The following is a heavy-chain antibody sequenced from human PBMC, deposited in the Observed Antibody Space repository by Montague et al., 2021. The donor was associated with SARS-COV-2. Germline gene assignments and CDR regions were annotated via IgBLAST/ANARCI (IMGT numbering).Heavy chain of an antibody. V-gene: IGHV4-39*07. D-gene: IGHD3-10*01. CDR2: MYYSGST. CDR1: GGSISSSNYY. Sequence: SETLSLTCTVSGGSISSSNYYWGWIRQPPGKGLEWIGHMYYSGSTYYNPSLKSRVTISIDTSTNQFSLKLSSVTAADTAVYYCARDDIVLQGVTKGMDVWGQGTTVTVSS. CDR3: ARDDIVLQGVTKGMDV. J-gene: IGHJ6*02.